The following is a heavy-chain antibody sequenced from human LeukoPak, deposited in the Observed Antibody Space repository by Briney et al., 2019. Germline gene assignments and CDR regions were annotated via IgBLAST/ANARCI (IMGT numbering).Heavy chain of an antibody. D-gene: IGHD6-13*01. CDR2: INPNSGGT. Sequence: ASVKVSCKASGYTFTGYCMHWVRQAPGQGLEWMGWINPNSGGTNYAQKFQGRVTMTRDTSISTAYMELSRLRSDDTAVYYCAVIAAAAPLYNWFDPWGQGTLVTVSS. V-gene: IGHV1-2*02. CDR1: GYTFTGYC. CDR3: AVIAAAAPLYNWFDP. J-gene: IGHJ5*02.